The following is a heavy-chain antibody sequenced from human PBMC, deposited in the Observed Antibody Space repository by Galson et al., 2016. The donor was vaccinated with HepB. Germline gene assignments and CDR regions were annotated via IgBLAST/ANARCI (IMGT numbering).Heavy chain of an antibody. D-gene: IGHD3-10*01. CDR3: ASGEKEGF. J-gene: IGHJ4*02. Sequence: SLRLACAASGFTFSSYRMHWVRQAPGKGLVWVSRINSDGSSTSYADSVKGRFTISRDNAKNTLYLQMNRLRAEDTAVYYCASGEKEGFWGQGTLVTVSS. CDR1: GFTFSSYR. CDR2: INSDGSST. V-gene: IGHV3-74*01.